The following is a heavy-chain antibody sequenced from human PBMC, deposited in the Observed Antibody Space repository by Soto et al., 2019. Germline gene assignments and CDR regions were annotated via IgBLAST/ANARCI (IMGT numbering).Heavy chain of an antibody. CDR3: ARGRIADTLEIDY. CDR1: GFTFSASW. D-gene: IGHD6-13*01. CDR2: IKPDESEK. J-gene: IGHJ4*02. Sequence: GSLRLSCTASGFTFSASWMTWVRQAPGRGLEWVARIKPDESEKKYADSVKGRFSISGDNAKDSLYLQMNSLRAEDSAVYYCARGRIADTLEIDYWGQGTLVTVSS. V-gene: IGHV3-7*03.